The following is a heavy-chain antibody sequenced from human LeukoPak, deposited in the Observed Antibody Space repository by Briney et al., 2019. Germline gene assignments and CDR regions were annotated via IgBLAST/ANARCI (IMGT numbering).Heavy chain of an antibody. CDR3: TTERDEVLAPAVGTPFR. D-gene: IGHD6-13*01. Sequence: GGSLRLSCAASGFTFSSYTMSWVRQAPGKGLEWVGRIKSKTDGGATDYAAPVEGRFIISRDDSENTLYLQMNSLKADDTAVYYCTTERDEVLAPAVGTPFRWGQGALVTVSS. J-gene: IGHJ4*02. CDR1: GFTFSSYT. CDR2: IKSKTDGGAT. V-gene: IGHV3-15*01.